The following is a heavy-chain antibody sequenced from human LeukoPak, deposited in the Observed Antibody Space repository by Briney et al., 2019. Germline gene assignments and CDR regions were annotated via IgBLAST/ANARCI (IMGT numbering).Heavy chain of an antibody. Sequence: GGSLRLSCAASGFIFSSNYMSWVRQAPGKGLEWVSLIYSCGSTYYADSVKGRFTISRDNSKNTLYLQMNSLRAEDTAVYYCVNQISGWVYWGQGTLVTVSS. CDR2: IYSCGST. CDR3: VNQISGWVY. CDR1: GFIFSSNY. D-gene: IGHD6-19*01. J-gene: IGHJ4*02. V-gene: IGHV3-53*01.